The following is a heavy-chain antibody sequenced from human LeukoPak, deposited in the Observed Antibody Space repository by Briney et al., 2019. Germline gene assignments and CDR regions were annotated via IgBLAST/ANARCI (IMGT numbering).Heavy chain of an antibody. CDR3: ARGDYSKIGYTYWYFDL. D-gene: IGHD4-11*01. CDR2: INPNSGGT. CDR1: GYTFTGYY. Sequence: ASVKVSCKASGYTFTGYYMHWVRQAPGQGLEWMGWINPNSGGTNYAQKFQGRVTMTRDTSISTAYMELSRLRSDDTAVYYCARGDYSKIGYTYWYFDLWGRGTLVTVSS. V-gene: IGHV1-2*02. J-gene: IGHJ2*01.